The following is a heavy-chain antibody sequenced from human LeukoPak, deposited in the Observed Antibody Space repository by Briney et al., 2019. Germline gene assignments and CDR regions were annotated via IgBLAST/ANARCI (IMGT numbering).Heavy chain of an antibody. J-gene: IGHJ4*02. Sequence: PGGSLRLSCAASGFTVSSNYMSWVRQAPGKGLEWVSVIYSGGSTYYADSVKGRFTISRDNSKNTLYLQMNSLRAEDTAVYYCARGLYDFWSGYLDYWGQGTLVTVSS. CDR2: IYSGGST. CDR3: ARGLYDFWSGYLDY. CDR1: GFTVSSNY. D-gene: IGHD3-3*01. V-gene: IGHV3-66*01.